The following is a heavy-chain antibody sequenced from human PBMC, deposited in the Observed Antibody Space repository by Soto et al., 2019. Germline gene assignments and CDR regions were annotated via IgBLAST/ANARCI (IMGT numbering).Heavy chain of an antibody. D-gene: IGHD1-26*01. CDR2: IYWDDDK. CDR1: GFSLSTSGVG. V-gene: IGHV2-5*02. CDR3: AHYSGSYELDY. Sequence: QITLKESGPTLVKPTQTLTLTCTFSGFSLSTSGVGVGWIRQPPGKALEWLTLIYWDDDKRYSPSLKSRLTSTKDTSKNQVVLTMTNMDPVDTATYYCAHYSGSYELDYWGQGTLVTVSS. J-gene: IGHJ4*02.